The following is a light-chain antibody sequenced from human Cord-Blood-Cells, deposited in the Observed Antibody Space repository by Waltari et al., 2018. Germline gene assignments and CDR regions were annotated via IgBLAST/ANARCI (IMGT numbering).Light chain of an antibody. Sequence: QSALTQPPSASGSPGQSVTIPCTGTSSDVGGYNYVSWYQQHPGIAPKLMIYEVSKRPSGVPDRFSGSKSGNTASLTVSGLQAEDEADYYCSSYAGSNNLVFGGGTKLTVL. V-gene: IGLV2-8*01. J-gene: IGLJ2*01. CDR3: SSYAGSNNLV. CDR1: SSDVGGYNY. CDR2: EVS.